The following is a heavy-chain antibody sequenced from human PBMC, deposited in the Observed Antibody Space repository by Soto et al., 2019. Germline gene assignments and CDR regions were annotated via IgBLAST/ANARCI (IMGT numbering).Heavy chain of an antibody. J-gene: IGHJ4*02. V-gene: IGHV3-23*01. CDR2: ISGSGGST. CDR1: GFTFSSYA. Sequence: EVQLLESGGGLVQPGGSLRLSCAASGFTFSSYAMSWVRQAPGKGLEWVSAISGSGGSTYYADSVKGRFTISRDNSKNTLHLQMNSLRAEDTAVYYCAKGEVGATTEFDYWGQGTLVTVSS. D-gene: IGHD1-26*01. CDR3: AKGEVGATTEFDY.